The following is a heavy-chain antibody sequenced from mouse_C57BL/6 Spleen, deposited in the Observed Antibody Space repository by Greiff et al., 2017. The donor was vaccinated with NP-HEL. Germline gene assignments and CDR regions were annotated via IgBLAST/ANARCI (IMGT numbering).Heavy chain of an antibody. CDR2: INPSTGGT. CDR3: ARRDYYDAMDY. D-gene: IGHD2-4*01. Sequence: SGPELVKPGASVKISCKASGYSFTGYYMNWVKQSPEKSLEWIGEINPSTGGTTYNQKFKAKATLTVDKSSSTAYMQLKSLTSEDSAVYYCARRDYYDAMDYWGQGTSVTVSS. V-gene: IGHV1-42*01. CDR1: GYSFTGYY. J-gene: IGHJ4*01.